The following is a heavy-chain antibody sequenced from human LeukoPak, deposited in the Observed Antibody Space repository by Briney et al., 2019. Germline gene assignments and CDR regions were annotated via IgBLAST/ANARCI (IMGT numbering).Heavy chain of an antibody. D-gene: IGHD3-22*01. V-gene: IGHV3-9*03. CDR2: ITWNRDNI. J-gene: IGHJ6*02. Sequence: GGSLRLSCTVSGFTFDDYAMHWVRHTPGKGLEWVAGITWNRDNIGYGDSVKGRFTISRDNVKNVLYLQMNSLRPEDMALYYCAKDLSSAITSALVLDVWGQGTTV. CDR1: GFTFDDYA. CDR3: AKDLSSAITSALVLDV.